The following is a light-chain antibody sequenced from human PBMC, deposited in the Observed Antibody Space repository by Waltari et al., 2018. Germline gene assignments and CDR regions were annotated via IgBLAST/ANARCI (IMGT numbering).Light chain of an antibody. CDR3: QSYDSSLSGYV. CDR1: SSNIGAPFD. Sequence: QSVLTQPPSVSGTPGQRVTISCTGNSSNIGAPFDVHWYRQLPGTAPQLLIYANTNRPSGVPDRFSASKSGTSASLAITGLQAEDEADYYCQSYDSSLSGYVFGIGTKVTVL. J-gene: IGLJ1*01. V-gene: IGLV1-40*01. CDR2: ANT.